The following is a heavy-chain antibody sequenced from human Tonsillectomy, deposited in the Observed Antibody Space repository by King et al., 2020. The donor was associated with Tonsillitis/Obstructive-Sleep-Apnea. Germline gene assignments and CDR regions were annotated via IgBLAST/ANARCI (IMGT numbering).Heavy chain of an antibody. J-gene: IGHJ6*02. CDR1: GFTFSSYG. CDR2: ISYDGNNK. V-gene: IGHV3-30*18. CDR3: AKDVTTPHYYYGMDV. D-gene: IGHD3-3*01. Sequence: VQLVESGGGVVQPGRSLRLSCAPSGFTFSSYGMHWVRQAPGKGLEWVAVISYDGNNKYYADSVKGRFTISRDNSKNTLYLQMNNLRAEDTAVYFCAKDVTTPHYYYGMDVWGQGTTVTVSS.